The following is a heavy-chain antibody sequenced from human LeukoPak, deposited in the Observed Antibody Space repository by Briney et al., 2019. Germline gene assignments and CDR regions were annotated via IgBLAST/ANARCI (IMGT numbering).Heavy chain of an antibody. J-gene: IGHJ4*02. D-gene: IGHD3-22*01. CDR1: GYTFTSYD. V-gene: IGHV1-8*01. Sequence: ASVKLSCKASGYTFTSYDINWVRQATGQGLEWMGWMNPNSGNTGYAQKFQGRVTMTRNTSISTAYMELSSLRSEDTAVYYCARGYYYDSSGYYPLDYWGQGTLVTVSS. CDR3: ARGYYYDSSGYYPLDY. CDR2: MNPNSGNT.